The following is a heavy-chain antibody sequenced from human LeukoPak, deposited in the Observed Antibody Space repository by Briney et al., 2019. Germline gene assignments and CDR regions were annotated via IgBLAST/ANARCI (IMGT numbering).Heavy chain of an antibody. CDR2: IYHSGST. Sequence: SETLSLTCTVSGYSISSGYYWGWIRQPPGKGLEWIGSIYHSGSTYYNPSLKSRVTISVDRSKNQFSLRLNSVTAADTAVYYCASLRGYSDYEDQWGPGTLVTVSS. CDR3: ASLRGYSDYEDQ. CDR1: GYSISSGYY. D-gene: IGHD5-12*01. V-gene: IGHV4-38-2*02. J-gene: IGHJ4*02.